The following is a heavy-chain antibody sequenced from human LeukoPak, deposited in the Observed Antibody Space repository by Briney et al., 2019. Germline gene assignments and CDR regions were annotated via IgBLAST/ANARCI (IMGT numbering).Heavy chain of an antibody. Sequence: SETLSLTCTVSGGSISSYYWSWIRQPPGEGLEWIGYIYYSGSTNYNPSLKSRVTISVDTSKNQFSLKLSSVTAADTAVYYCARVHCSGGSCQYNWFDPWGQGTLVTVSS. CDR2: IYYSGST. CDR3: ARVHCSGGSCQYNWFDP. J-gene: IGHJ5*02. D-gene: IGHD2-15*01. CDR1: GGSISSYY. V-gene: IGHV4-59*01.